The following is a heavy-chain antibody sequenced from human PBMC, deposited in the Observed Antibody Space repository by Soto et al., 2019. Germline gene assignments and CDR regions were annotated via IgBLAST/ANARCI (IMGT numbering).Heavy chain of an antibody. CDR2: ISSSGSTI. V-gene: IGHV3-48*03. CDR3: ATRGSPVDAFDI. Sequence: PGGSLRLSCAASGFTFSSYEMNWVRQAPGKGLEWVSYISSSGSTIYYADSVKGRFTISRDNAKNSLYLQMNSLRAEDTAVYYCATRGSPVDAFDIWGQGTMVTVSS. CDR1: GFTFSSYE. J-gene: IGHJ3*02. D-gene: IGHD3-16*01.